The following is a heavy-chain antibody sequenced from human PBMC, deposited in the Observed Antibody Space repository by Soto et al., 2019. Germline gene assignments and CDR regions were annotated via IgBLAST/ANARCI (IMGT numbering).Heavy chain of an antibody. Sequence: GASVKVSCTASGYTFTTYPMHWVRQAPGQRLEWIGWINAGNGNTKYSQKFQGRVTITRDTSASTVYMELSSLRSEDTAVYYCARDRTTGWYYFDECGKGILVTVYS. J-gene: IGHJ4*02. D-gene: IGHD1-1*01. CDR3: ARDRTTGWYYFDE. CDR2: INAGNGNT. V-gene: IGHV1-3*01. CDR1: GYTFTTYP.